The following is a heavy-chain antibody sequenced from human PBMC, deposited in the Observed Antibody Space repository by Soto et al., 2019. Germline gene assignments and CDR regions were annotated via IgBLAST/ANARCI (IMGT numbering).Heavy chain of an antibody. CDR3: ARSTSPPRYCSSTSCYTSYYYYGMDV. D-gene: IGHD2-2*02. J-gene: IGHJ6*02. CDR1: GGTFSSYA. Sequence: QVQLVQSGAEVKKPGSSVKVSCKASGGTFSSYAISWVRQAPGQGLEWMGGIIPIFGTANYAQKFQGRVTITADESTSAADMELSSLRSEDTTVYYCARSTSPPRYCSSTSCYTSYYYYGMDVWGQGTTVTVSS. CDR2: IIPIFGTA. V-gene: IGHV1-69*01.